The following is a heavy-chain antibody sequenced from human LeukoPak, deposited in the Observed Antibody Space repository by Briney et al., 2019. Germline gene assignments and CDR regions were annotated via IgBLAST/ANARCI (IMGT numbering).Heavy chain of an antibody. CDR2: ISPSGDIT. V-gene: IGHV3-23*01. Sequence: PGGSLRLSCEASGFTFTTYSMTWVRQAPGKGLEWVSGISPSGDITYYTDSVRGRFTISRDNFKNTLSLQVNSLRAEDTAMYYCAKDDDWGRYKHWGQGTLVTVSS. CDR3: AKDDDWGRYKH. J-gene: IGHJ1*01. CDR1: GFTFTTYS. D-gene: IGHD3-16*01.